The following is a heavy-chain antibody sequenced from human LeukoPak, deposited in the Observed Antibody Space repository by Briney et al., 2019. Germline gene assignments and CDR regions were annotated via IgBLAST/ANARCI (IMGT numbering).Heavy chain of an antibody. Sequence: SQTLSLTCAVSGGSISSGGYSWSWIRQPPGKGLEWIGYIYHSGSTYYNPSLKSRVTISVDRSKNQFSLKPSSVTAADTAVYYCARTYYDYVWGSYRTYYFDYWGQGTLVTVSS. CDR1: GGSISSGGYS. J-gene: IGHJ4*02. CDR2: IYHSGST. D-gene: IGHD3-16*01. V-gene: IGHV4-30-2*01. CDR3: ARTYYDYVWGSYRTYYFDY.